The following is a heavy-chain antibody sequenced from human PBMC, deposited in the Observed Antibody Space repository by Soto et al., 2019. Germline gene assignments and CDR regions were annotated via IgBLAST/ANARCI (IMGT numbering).Heavy chain of an antibody. Sequence: ASVKVSCKASGYTFTSYGISWVRQAPGQGLEWIGWISAYNGNTNYAQKLQGRVTMTTDTSTSTAYMKLRSLRSDDTAVYYFARGITIFGVVIIPDHLDYWGQGTLVTVSS. CDR1: GYTFTSYG. CDR2: ISAYNGNT. J-gene: IGHJ4*02. CDR3: ARGITIFGVVIIPDHLDY. V-gene: IGHV1-18*01. D-gene: IGHD3-3*01.